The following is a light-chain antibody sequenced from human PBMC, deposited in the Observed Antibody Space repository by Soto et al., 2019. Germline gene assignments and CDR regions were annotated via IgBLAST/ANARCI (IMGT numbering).Light chain of an antibody. CDR2: DVY. J-gene: IGLJ1*01. V-gene: IGLV2-14*03. CDR3: STYTSSTTEV. Sequence: QSVLTQPASVSGSPGQSIAISCTGVRTDVDGYDYVSWYQQHPGQAPQLMIYDVYNRPPGVSNRFSGSKSGDTASLTISGLQAEDEADYYCSTYTSSTTEVFGSGTKVTVL. CDR1: RTDVDGYDY.